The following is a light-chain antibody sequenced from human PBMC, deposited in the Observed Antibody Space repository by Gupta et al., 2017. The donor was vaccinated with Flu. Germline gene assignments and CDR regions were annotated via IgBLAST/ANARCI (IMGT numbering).Light chain of an antibody. CDR2: LGS. CDR3: CQVLHTPPGT. Sequence: IVMTHSPLSLPVTPGEPASISSSSSHSLLHSSGYNYMDWYLQTIGQSQQLMSYLGSNRPYGVLHGCSGSGAGTDFTLNISSGQEADDGVYYCCQVLHTPPGTFGPGTKVEIK. J-gene: IGKJ3*01. V-gene: IGKV2-28*01. CDR1: HSLLHSSGYNY.